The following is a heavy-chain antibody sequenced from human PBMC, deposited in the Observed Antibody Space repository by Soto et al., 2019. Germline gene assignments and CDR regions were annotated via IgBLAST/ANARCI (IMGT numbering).Heavy chain of an antibody. Sequence: GGSLRLSGSASGFTFSSYAMHWVRQAPGKGLEYVSAISSNGGSTYYADSVKGRFTISRDNSKNTLYLQMSSLRAEDTAVYYCVKSRYCSSTSCWAFDYWGQGTLVTVSS. CDR2: ISSNGGST. CDR1: GFTFSSYA. D-gene: IGHD2-2*01. CDR3: VKSRYCSSTSCWAFDY. V-gene: IGHV3-64D*06. J-gene: IGHJ4*02.